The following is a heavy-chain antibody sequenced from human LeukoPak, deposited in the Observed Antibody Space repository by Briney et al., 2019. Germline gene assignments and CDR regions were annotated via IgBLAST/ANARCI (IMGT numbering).Heavy chain of an antibody. CDR1: GGTFSSYA. Sequence: SVKVSCKASGGTFSSYAISWVRQAPGQGLEWMGRIIPMLGTPNYAQKFQGRVTITTDESTSTAYMELSSLRSEDTAVYYCARGDYALNWGQGTLVTVSS. D-gene: IGHD4-17*01. CDR2: IIPMLGTP. V-gene: IGHV1-69*11. J-gene: IGHJ4*02. CDR3: ARGDYALN.